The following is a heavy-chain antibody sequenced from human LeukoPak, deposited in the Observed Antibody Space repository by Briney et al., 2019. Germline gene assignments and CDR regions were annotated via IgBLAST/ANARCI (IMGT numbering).Heavy chain of an antibody. D-gene: IGHD4-23*01. V-gene: IGHV3-30*02. CDR2: IRYDGSNK. CDR1: GFTFSSYG. J-gene: IGHJ4*02. CDR3: ARGTPYGGNSPFDY. Sequence: GGSLRLSCAASGFTFSSYGMHWVRQAPGKGLEWVAFIRYDGSNKYYADSVKGRFTISRDNSKNTLYLQMNSLRAEDTAVYYCARGTPYGGNSPFDYWGQGTLVTVSS.